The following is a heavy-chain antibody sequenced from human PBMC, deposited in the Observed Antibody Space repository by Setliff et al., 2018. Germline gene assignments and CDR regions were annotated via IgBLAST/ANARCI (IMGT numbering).Heavy chain of an antibody. CDR1: GGTFSSYG. V-gene: IGHV1-69*05. CDR2: TIPVFGTT. D-gene: IGHD5-18*01. CDR3: AREGVDTRSSTDYRYYMDV. Sequence: GASVKVSCKASGGTFSSYGISWVRQAPGQGLEWMGGTIPVFGTTDYAHKFQGRVTIMTDESTSTAYMELSSLTSEGTAVYYCAREGVDTRSSTDYRYYMDVWGKGTTVTVSS. J-gene: IGHJ6*03.